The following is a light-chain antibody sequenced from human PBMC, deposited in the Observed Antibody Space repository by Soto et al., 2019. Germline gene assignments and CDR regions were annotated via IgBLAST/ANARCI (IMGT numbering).Light chain of an antibody. J-gene: IGKJ2*01. CDR3: QQYNNWPMYT. CDR1: QSVSSN. V-gene: IGKV3-15*01. Sequence: EIVMTQSPATLSVSPGEGATLSCRASQSVSSNLAWYQQKPGQAPRLLIYGASTRATGIPARFSGSGSGTDFTLNISSMQSEDFAVYYCQQYNNWPMYTFGQGTKLEIK. CDR2: GAS.